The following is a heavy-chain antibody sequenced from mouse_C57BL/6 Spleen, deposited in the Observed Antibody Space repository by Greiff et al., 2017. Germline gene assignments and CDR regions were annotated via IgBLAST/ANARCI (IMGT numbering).Heavy chain of an antibody. CDR2: IDPSDSET. CDR3: ARTPFTTVVADAMDY. V-gene: IGHV1-52*01. Sequence: VQLQQPGAELVRPGSSVKLSCKASGYTFTSYWMHWVKQRPIQGLEWIGNIDPSDSETHYNQKFKDKATLTVDKSSSTAYMQLSSLTSEDSAVYYCARTPFTTVVADAMDYWVQGTSVTVSS. CDR1: GYTFTSYW. J-gene: IGHJ4*01. D-gene: IGHD1-1*01.